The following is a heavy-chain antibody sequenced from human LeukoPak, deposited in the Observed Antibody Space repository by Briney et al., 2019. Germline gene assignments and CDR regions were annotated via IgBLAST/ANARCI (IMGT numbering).Heavy chain of an antibody. CDR2: IYTTGST. Sequence: SETLSLTCTVSGGSISSYYWSWIRQPAGKGLEWIGRIYTTGSTNYNPSLKSRVTISVDTSKNQFSLKLSSVTAADTAVYYCARGSMQNWFDPWGQGTLVTVSS. J-gene: IGHJ5*02. CDR1: GGSISSYY. CDR3: ARGSMQNWFDP. V-gene: IGHV4-4*07.